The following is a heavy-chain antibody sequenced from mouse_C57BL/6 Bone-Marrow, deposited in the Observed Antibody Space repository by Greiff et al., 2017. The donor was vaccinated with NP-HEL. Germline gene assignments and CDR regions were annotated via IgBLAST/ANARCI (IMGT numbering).Heavy chain of an antibody. Sequence: EVQRVESGGGLVQPKGSLKLSCAASGFSFNTYAMNWVRQAPGKGLEWVARIRSKSNNYATYYADSVKDRFTISRDDSESMLYLQMNNLKTEDTAMYYGVRQGAKWDVRWYFDVWGTGTTVTVSS. CDR2: IRSKSNNYAT. V-gene: IGHV10-1*01. D-gene: IGHD4-1*01. CDR1: GFSFNTYA. J-gene: IGHJ1*03. CDR3: VRQGAKWDVRWYFDV.